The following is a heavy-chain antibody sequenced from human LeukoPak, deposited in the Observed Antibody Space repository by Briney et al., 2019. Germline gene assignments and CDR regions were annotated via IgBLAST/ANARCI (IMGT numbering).Heavy chain of an antibody. D-gene: IGHD6-19*01. V-gene: IGHV4-39*01. J-gene: IGHJ4*02. Sequence: SETLSLTCTVSGDSISSHSYFWGWIRQPPGKGLEWIGNIHYIGSTYYNPSLKSRVTISVNTSTNQFSLKLSSVTAADTAVYYCAKTLPYSGGWRATFDFWGQGTLVTVSS. CDR1: GDSISSHSYF. CDR2: IHYIGST. CDR3: AKTLPYSGGWRATFDF.